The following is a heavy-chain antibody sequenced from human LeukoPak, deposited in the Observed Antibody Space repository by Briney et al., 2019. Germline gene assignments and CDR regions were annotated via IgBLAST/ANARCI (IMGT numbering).Heavy chain of an antibody. CDR2: INHSGST. V-gene: IGHV4-34*01. CDR1: GGSFSGYY. D-gene: IGHD6-19*01. J-gene: IGHJ4*02. CDR3: ARDEQWLDFDY. Sequence: SETLSLTCAVYGGSFSGYYWSWIRQPPGKGLEWIGEINHSGSTNYNPSLKSRVTISVDTSKNQFSLKLSSVTAADTAVYYCARDEQWLDFDYWGQGTLVTVSS.